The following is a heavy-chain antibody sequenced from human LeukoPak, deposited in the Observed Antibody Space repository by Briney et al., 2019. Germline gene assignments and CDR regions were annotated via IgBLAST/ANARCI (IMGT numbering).Heavy chain of an antibody. CDR1: GGTFSGYY. J-gene: IGHJ3*02. CDR3: ARGLRVTAGAFDI. V-gene: IGHV4-34*01. D-gene: IGHD2-21*02. CDR2: INHSGST. Sequence: PSETLSLTCAVYGGTFSGYYWSWLRQPPGKGLEWIGEINHSGSTNYNPSLKSRVTISVDTSKNQFSLKLSPVTAADTAVYYCARGLRVTAGAFDIWGQGTMVTVSS.